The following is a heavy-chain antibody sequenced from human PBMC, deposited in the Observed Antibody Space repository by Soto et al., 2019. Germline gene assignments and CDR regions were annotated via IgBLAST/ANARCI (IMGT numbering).Heavy chain of an antibody. V-gene: IGHV4-34*01. D-gene: IGHD4-17*01. CDR3: ARGRHYGDYRGNWFDP. Sequence: QVQLQQWGAGLLKPSETLSLTCAVYGGSFSGYYWSWFRQPPGKGLEWIGEINHSGSTNYNPSLKSRVTISVDTSKNQFSLKLSSVTAADTAVYYCARGRHYGDYRGNWFDPWGQGTLVTVSS. CDR2: INHSGST. CDR1: GGSFSGYY. J-gene: IGHJ5*02.